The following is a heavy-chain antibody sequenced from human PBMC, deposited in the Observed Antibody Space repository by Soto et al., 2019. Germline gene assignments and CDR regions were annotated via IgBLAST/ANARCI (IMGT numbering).Heavy chain of an antibody. CDR2: IIPTFGTG. CDR1: GGTFNNYA. D-gene: IGHD3-10*01. V-gene: IGHV1-69*01. Sequence: QVLLVQSGPEVKKPGSSVKVSCKASGGTFNNYAINWVRQAPGKGLEWMGGIIPTFGTGNHAQKFQGRVTITADASTTTAYMELNSLRYEDTAIYYCASFDGNRVRGGLSSPYEMDVWGQGTTVIVSS. CDR3: ASFDGNRVRGGLSSPYEMDV. J-gene: IGHJ6*02.